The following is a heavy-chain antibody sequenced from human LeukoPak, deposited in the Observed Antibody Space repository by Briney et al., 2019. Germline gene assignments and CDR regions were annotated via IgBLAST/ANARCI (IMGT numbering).Heavy chain of an antibody. V-gene: IGHV3-30*03. J-gene: IGHJ4*02. CDR2: ISYDGSNK. D-gene: IGHD4-17*01. CDR3: ATPSTTVTTSYFDY. Sequence: TGGSLRLSCAASGFTFSSYGMHWVRQAPGKGLEWVAVISYDGSNKYYADSVKGRFTISRDNSKNTLYLQMNSLRAEDTAVYYCATPSTTVTTSYFDYWGQGTLVTVSS. CDR1: GFTFSSYG.